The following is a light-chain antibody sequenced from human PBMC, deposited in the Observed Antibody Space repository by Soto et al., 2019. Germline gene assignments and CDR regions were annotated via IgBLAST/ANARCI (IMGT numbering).Light chain of an antibody. Sequence: QSALTQPRSVSGSPGQSVTISCTGTSSDVGGYNYVSWYQQHPGNAPKLMIYDVSKRPSGVPDRFPGSKSANTASLTISGLQAEDEADYYCCSYAGTYTLVFGGGTKVTVL. V-gene: IGLV2-11*01. CDR2: DVS. CDR1: SSDVGGYNY. J-gene: IGLJ2*01. CDR3: CSYAGTYTLV.